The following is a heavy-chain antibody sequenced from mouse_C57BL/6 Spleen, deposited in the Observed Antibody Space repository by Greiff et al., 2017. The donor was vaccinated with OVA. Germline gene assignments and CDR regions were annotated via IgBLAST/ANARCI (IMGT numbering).Heavy chain of an antibody. CDR3: ARHYYGSSFYLDY. CDR2: IYPGDGDT. CDR1: GYAFSSSW. D-gene: IGHD1-1*01. Sequence: VQLQQSGPELVKPGASVKISCKASGYAFSSSWMNWVKQRPGKGLEWIGRIYPGDGDTNYNGKFKGKATLTADKSSSTAYMQLSSLTSEDSAVDFCARHYYGSSFYLDYWGQGTTLTVSS. V-gene: IGHV1-82*01. J-gene: IGHJ2*01.